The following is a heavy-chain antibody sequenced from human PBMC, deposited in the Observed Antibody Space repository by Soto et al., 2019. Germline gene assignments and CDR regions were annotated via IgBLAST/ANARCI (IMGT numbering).Heavy chain of an antibody. CDR2: IYHSGTF. V-gene: IGHV4-4*02. CDR3: VRSVPAATWAYNGMDV. Sequence: QVRLKESGPGLVKPSGTLSLTCAVSGGSVESSSCWSWVRQAPGKGLEWIGEIYHSGTFNYNPSLASRVSVSVDKSTNQFSLNLNSVTAADTAVYYCVRSVPAATWAYNGMDVWGQGTMVTVSS. D-gene: IGHD2-15*01. J-gene: IGHJ6*02. CDR1: GGSVESSSC.